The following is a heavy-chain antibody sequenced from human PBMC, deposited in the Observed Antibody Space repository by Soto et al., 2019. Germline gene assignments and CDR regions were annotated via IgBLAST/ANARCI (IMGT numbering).Heavy chain of an antibody. CDR3: ARDLFECGACPEYSQL. Sequence: QVQLVQSGAEVKKPGSSVKVSCKASGGTFSSYTISWVRQAPGQGLEWMGRIIPILGIANYAQKFQGRVTVTADKPTRAAYMGLSSLISEETAVSYWARDLFECGACPEYSQLRGQGPLVTVSS. CDR2: IIPILGIA. J-gene: IGHJ1*01. V-gene: IGHV1-69*08. D-gene: IGHD2-21*01. CDR1: GGTFSSYT.